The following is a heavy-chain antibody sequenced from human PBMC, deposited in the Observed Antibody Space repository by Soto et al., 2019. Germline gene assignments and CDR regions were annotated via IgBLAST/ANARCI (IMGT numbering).Heavy chain of an antibody. CDR2: TYYRSKWYN. J-gene: IGHJ5*01. V-gene: IGHV6-1*01. Sequence: SQTLSLTCAISGDSVSINIAAWNWISQSPQRDLESQARTYYRSKWYNDKAVSVKSRITINPDTCKNDFTLQLNSVTPADTAVDYCARAGGDIVEKDTNWFDPWRQGTRVTVSS. D-gene: IGHD2-15*01. CDR1: GDSVSINIAA. CDR3: ARAGGDIVEKDTNWFDP.